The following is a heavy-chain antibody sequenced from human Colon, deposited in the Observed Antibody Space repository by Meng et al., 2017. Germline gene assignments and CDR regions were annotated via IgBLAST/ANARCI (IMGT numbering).Heavy chain of an antibody. J-gene: IGHJ4*02. D-gene: IGHD6-19*01. CDR2: IYHSGST. CDR3: ASFPPPGKQWLVTDY. Sequence: VQVQESGPGLVKPSGTLSLTRAVSGGSISSSNWWSWVRQPPGKGLEWIGEIYHSGSTNYNPSLKSRVTISVDKSKNQFSLKLSSVTAADTAVYYCASFPPPGKQWLVTDYWGQGTLVTVSS. CDR1: GGSISSSNW. V-gene: IGHV4-4*02.